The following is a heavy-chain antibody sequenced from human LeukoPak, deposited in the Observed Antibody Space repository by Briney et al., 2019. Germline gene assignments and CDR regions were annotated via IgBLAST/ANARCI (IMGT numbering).Heavy chain of an antibody. D-gene: IGHD1-26*01. CDR1: GGTFSSYA. Sequence: SCKASGGTFSSYAMSWVRQAPGKGLEWVSAISGSGGSTYYADSVKGRFTISRDNSKNTLYLQMNSLRAEDTAVYYCAKDGPWELSPAPGSFDYWGQGTLVTVSS. CDR2: ISGSGGST. CDR3: AKDGPWELSPAPGSFDY. J-gene: IGHJ4*02. V-gene: IGHV3-23*01.